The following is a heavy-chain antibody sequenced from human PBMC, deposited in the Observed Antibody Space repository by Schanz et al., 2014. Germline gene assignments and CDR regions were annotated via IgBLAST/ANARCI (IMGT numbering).Heavy chain of an antibody. J-gene: IGHJ4*02. CDR3: AKDPSHADYDYYFDY. CDR2: ISNDGSIK. CDR1: GFTFSSYA. D-gene: IGHD3-22*01. Sequence: QVQLLQFGGGVVQPGRSLRLSCAASGFTFSSYAMHWVRQAPGKGLEWVALISNDGSIKYYADSVEGRFTISRDNSRSTLYLHMNTLRPEDTAVYYCAKDPSHADYDYYFDYWGQGTLVTVSS. V-gene: IGHV3-30-3*01.